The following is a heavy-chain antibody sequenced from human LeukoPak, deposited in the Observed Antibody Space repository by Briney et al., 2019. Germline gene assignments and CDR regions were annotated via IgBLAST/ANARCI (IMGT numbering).Heavy chain of an antibody. CDR1: GGTFTSYA. CDR3: ARDAGLSVSYFDY. CDR2: IIPIFGTA. V-gene: IGHV1-69*13. D-gene: IGHD6-25*01. Sequence: ASVKVSCKASGGTFTSYAISWVRQAPGQGLEWMGGIIPIFGTANYAQKFQGRVTITADESTSTAYMELSSLRSEDTAVYYCARDAGLSVSYFDYWGQGTLVTVSS. J-gene: IGHJ4*02.